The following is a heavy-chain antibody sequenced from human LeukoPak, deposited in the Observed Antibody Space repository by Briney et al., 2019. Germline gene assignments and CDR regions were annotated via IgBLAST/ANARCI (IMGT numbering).Heavy chain of an antibody. CDR1: GGSISRGDYY. CDR3: ARERWFGELPQPFDY. Sequence: SETLSLTCTVSGGSISRGDYYWSWIRQPPGKGLEWIGYIYYSGSTYYNPSLKSRVTISVDTSKNQFSLKLSSVTAADTAVYYCARERWFGELPQPFDYWGQGTLVTVSS. D-gene: IGHD3-10*01. J-gene: IGHJ4*02. CDR2: IYYSGST. V-gene: IGHV4-30-4*01.